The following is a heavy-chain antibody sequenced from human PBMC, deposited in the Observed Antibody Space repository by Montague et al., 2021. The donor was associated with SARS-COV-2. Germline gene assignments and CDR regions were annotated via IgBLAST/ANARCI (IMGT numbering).Heavy chain of an antibody. CDR1: GGSFSGCY. D-gene: IGHD2-2*01. CDR3: TREGYQVLWSDYYYYGMDV. Sequence: SETLSLTCAVYGGSFSGCYWSWIRQPPGKGLEWIGEINHSGGTNYNPSXXSRVTISVDTSKNQFSLKLSSVTAADTAVYYCTREGYQVLWSDYYYYGMDVWGQGTTVTVSS. V-gene: IGHV4-34*01. J-gene: IGHJ6*02. CDR2: INHSGGT.